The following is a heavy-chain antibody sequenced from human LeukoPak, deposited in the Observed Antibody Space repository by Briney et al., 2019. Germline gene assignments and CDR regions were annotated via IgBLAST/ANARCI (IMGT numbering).Heavy chain of an antibody. J-gene: IGHJ4*02. V-gene: IGHV3-7*01. CDR2: IKQDGSGK. D-gene: IGHD6-25*01. CDR1: GFTFSSYW. CDR3: ARHRVAGSSDGTPFDY. Sequence: GGSLRLSCAASGFTFSSYWMSWVRQAPGKGLEWVANIKQDGSGKYYVDSVKGRFTISRDNAKNSLYLQMNSLRAEDTAVYYCARHRVAGSSDGTPFDYWGQGTLVTVSS.